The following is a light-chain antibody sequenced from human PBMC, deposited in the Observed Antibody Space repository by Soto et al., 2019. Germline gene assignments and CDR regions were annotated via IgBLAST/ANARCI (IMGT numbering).Light chain of an antibody. CDR3: YSYAGSNTAGV. CDR2: EVN. CDR1: SSDVGSYNL. V-gene: IGLV2-23*02. J-gene: IGLJ1*01. Sequence: QSVLTQPASVSGSPGQSITISCTGSSSDVGSYNLVSWYQQHPGKAPKLMIYEVNKRPSGVSNRFSGSKSANTASQTISGLQAEDEADYYCYSYAGSNTAGVSGTGTKVTVL.